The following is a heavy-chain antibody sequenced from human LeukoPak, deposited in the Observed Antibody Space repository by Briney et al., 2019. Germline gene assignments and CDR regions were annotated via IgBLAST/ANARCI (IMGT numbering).Heavy chain of an antibody. Sequence: GESLKISCKGSGYIFRNYWISWVRQTPGKGLEWMGRIDPTDSYTNYSPSFQGHVIISADKSISTAYLQWSSLQASDTAMYYCARLLDSAYELDYWGQGTLVTVSS. D-gene: IGHD5-12*01. CDR2: IDPTDSYT. CDR3: ARLLDSAYELDY. CDR1: GYIFRNYW. V-gene: IGHV5-10-1*01. J-gene: IGHJ4*02.